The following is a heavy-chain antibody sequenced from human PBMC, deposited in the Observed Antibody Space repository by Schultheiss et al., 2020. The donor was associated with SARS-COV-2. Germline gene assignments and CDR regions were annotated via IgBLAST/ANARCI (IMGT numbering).Heavy chain of an antibody. D-gene: IGHD3-22*01. V-gene: IGHV3-33*06. Sequence: GGSLRLSCAASGFTFSSYGMHWVRQAPGKGLEWVAVIWYDGSNKYYADSVKGRFTISRDNSKNTLYLQMNSLRAEDTAVYYCAKRGAYYYDSSGYLHYYYYGMDVWGQGTTVTVSS. CDR2: IWYDGSNK. J-gene: IGHJ6*02. CDR3: AKRGAYYYDSSGYLHYYYYGMDV. CDR1: GFTFSSYG.